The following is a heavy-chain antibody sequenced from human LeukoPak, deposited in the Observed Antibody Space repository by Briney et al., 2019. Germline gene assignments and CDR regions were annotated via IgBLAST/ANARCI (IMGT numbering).Heavy chain of an antibody. V-gene: IGHV3-23*01. CDR3: AKERKGLRVGATKGGYFDY. CDR1: GFTFSSYA. Sequence: GGSLRLSCAAPGFTFSSYAMSWVRQAPGKGLEWVSAISGSGGSTYYADSVKGRFTISRDNSKNTLYLQMNSLRAEDTAVYYCAKERKGLRVGATKGGYFDYWGQGTLVTVSS. D-gene: IGHD1-26*01. J-gene: IGHJ4*02. CDR2: ISGSGGST.